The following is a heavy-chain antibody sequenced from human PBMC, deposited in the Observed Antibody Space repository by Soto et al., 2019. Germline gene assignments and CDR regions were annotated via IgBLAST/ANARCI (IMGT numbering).Heavy chain of an antibody. CDR1: GYSISSGFY. CDR2: MFHSGST. CDR3: ANQRSREGYNFIEY. J-gene: IGHJ4*02. D-gene: IGHD5-12*01. Sequence: SETLSLTCAVSGYSISSGFYWGWIRQPPGKGLEWIGIMFHSGSTYYNPSLQSRVTISVDTSKNQVSLKLTSVTVADTAVYFCANQRSREGYNFIEYWGQGIQVTVSS. V-gene: IGHV4-38-2*01.